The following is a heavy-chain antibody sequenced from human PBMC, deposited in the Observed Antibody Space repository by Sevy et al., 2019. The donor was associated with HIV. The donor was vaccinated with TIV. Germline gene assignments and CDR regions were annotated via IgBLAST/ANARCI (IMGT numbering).Heavy chain of an antibody. CDR2: TYYRSKWYT. Sequence: SQTLSLTCAISGDSVSGHSAAWNWIRQSPSRCLEWLGRTYYRSKWYTDFAVSVKSRITINPETSKNQFCLHLNSVTPEETAMYYCARGGSAVSGTTFVLAFDIWGQGTMVTVSS. D-gene: IGHD1-20*01. CDR1: GDSVSGHSAA. V-gene: IGHV6-1*01. CDR3: ARGGSAVSGTTFVLAFDI. J-gene: IGHJ3*02.